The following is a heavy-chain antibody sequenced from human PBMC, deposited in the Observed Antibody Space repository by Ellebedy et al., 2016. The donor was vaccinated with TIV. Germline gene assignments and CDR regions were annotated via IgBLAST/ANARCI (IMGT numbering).Heavy chain of an antibody. Sequence: GESLKISCAASGFTFSSYAMSWVRQAPGKGLEWVSVMSGIGGNTYYADSVKGRFTSSRDNAKNSLFLQLSSLRDDDTAVYYCVRDHDWAFDQWGQGTLVTVSS. D-gene: IGHD3-9*01. CDR1: GFTFSSYA. J-gene: IGHJ4*02. CDR3: VRDHDWAFDQ. CDR2: MSGIGGNT. V-gene: IGHV3-23*01.